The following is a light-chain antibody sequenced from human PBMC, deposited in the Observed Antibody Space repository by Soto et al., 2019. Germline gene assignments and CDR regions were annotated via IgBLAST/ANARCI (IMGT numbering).Light chain of an antibody. CDR3: QQSYSTPGT. Sequence: DIQMTQSPSSLSSSVGDIVTITCRASQSISSYLNWYQQKPGKAPKLLIYAASSLQSGVPSRFSGSGSGTDFTLTISSLQPEDFATYYCQQSYSTPGTFGPGTKVDI. CDR2: AAS. V-gene: IGKV1-39*01. J-gene: IGKJ3*01. CDR1: QSISSY.